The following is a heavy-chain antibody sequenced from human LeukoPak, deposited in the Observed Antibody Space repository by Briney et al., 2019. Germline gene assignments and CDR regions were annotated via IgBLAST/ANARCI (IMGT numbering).Heavy chain of an antibody. CDR1: GFTFSNYW. Sequence: QPGGSLRLSCAGSGFTFSNYWMHWVRQAPGKGLEWVAVIWYDGSNKYYADSVKGRFTISRDNSKNTLYLQMNSLRAEDTAVYYCARDTYDSSGYYIDYWGQGTLVTVSS. CDR2: IWYDGSNK. D-gene: IGHD3-22*01. CDR3: ARDTYDSSGYYIDY. J-gene: IGHJ4*02. V-gene: IGHV3-33*08.